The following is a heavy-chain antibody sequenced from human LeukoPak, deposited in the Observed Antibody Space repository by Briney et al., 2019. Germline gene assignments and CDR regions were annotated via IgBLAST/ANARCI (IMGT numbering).Heavy chain of an antibody. Sequence: SGPTLVKPTQTLTLTCTFSGFSLYTSGVGVGWIRQPPGKALEWLALIYWNDGKRYSPSLENRLTITKDTSKNQVVLTMTNMDPDDTATYYCAHSYDYWNRRYYFDYWGQGTLVTVSS. V-gene: IGHV2-5*01. J-gene: IGHJ4*02. CDR2: IYWNDGK. CDR3: AHSYDYWNRRYYFDY. D-gene: IGHD3-3*01. CDR1: GFSLYTSGVG.